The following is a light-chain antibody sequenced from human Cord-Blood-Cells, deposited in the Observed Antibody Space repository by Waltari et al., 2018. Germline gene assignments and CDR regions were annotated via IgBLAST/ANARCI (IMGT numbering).Light chain of an antibody. CDR2: QDS. J-gene: IGLJ2*01. CDR1: KLGDTY. CDR3: QAWDSSTVV. Sequence: SYELTQPPSVSVSPGQTASIPCSGDKLGDTYACWYQQKPGQSPVLVIYQDSKRPSGIPERFSGSNSGNTATLAMSGTQAMDEADDYCQAWDSSTVVFGGGTKLTVL. V-gene: IGLV3-1*01.